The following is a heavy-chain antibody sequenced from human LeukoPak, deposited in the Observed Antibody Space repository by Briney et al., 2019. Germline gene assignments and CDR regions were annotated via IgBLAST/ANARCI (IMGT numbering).Heavy chain of an antibody. CDR3: ARLWTYYDILTGHPKPYNWFDP. V-gene: IGHV4-39*01. Sequence: TASETLSLTCTVSGGSISSYYWGWIRQPPGKGLEWIGSIYYSGSTYYNPSLKSRVTISVDTSKNQFSLKLSSVTAADTAVYYCARLWTYYDILTGHPKPYNWFDPWGQGTLVTVSS. D-gene: IGHD3-9*01. CDR1: GGSISSYY. CDR2: IYYSGST. J-gene: IGHJ5*02.